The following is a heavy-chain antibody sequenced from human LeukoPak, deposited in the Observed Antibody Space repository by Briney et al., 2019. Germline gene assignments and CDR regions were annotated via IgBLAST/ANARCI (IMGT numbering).Heavy chain of an antibody. CDR3: AKARGLIGGAFDI. CDR2: ISWDGDTT. J-gene: IGHJ3*02. V-gene: IGHV3-43*01. CDR1: GFTFDDYL. D-gene: IGHD3-22*01. Sequence: QAGGSLRLSCAASGFTFDDYLLHWVRQAPGKGLEWVSLISWDGDTTYYADSVKGRFTISRDNSKNPLYLQMNSLRTEDTALYYCAKARGLIGGAFDIWGQGTMVTVSS.